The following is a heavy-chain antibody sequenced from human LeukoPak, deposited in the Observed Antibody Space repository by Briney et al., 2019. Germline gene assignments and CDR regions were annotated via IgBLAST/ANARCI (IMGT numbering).Heavy chain of an antibody. V-gene: IGHV1-69*01. CDR3: AREAITIFGVVRTQTTYGPHRFDP. CDR2: IIPIFGTA. D-gene: IGHD3-3*01. CDR1: GGTFSSYA. Sequence: SVKVSCKASGGTFSSYAISWVRQAPGQGLEWMGGIIPIFGTANYAQKFQGRVTITADESTSTAYMELSSLRSEDTAVYYCAREAITIFGVVRTQTTYGPHRFDPWGQGTLVTVSS. J-gene: IGHJ5*02.